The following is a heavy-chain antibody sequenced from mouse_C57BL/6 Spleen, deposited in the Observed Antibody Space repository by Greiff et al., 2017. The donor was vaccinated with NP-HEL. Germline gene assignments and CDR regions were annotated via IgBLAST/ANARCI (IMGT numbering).Heavy chain of an antibody. J-gene: IGHJ1*03. D-gene: IGHD1-1*01. Sequence: QVQLQQSGTELVKPGASVKLSCKASGYTFTSYWMHWVKQRPGQGLEWIGNINPSNGGTNYNEKFKSKATLTVDKSSSTAYMQLSSLTSEESAVYYCAYGSNYWYFDVWGTGTTVTVSS. CDR1: GYTFTSYW. CDR3: AYGSNYWYFDV. CDR2: INPSNGGT. V-gene: IGHV1-53*01.